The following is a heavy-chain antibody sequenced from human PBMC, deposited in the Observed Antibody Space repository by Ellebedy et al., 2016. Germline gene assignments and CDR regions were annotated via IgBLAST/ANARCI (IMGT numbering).Heavy chain of an antibody. CDR3: AKDKILRGETYYDILTGYYDY. Sequence: ASVKVSCKASGYSFTNYFIHWARQAPGQGLEWMGWVSPYSGKTNYAQKLQGRVTMTTDTSTSTGYLELRSLRSDDTAVYYCAKDKILRGETYYDILTGYYDYWGQGTLVTVSS. CDR2: VSPYSGKT. D-gene: IGHD3-9*01. J-gene: IGHJ4*02. CDR1: GYSFTNYF. V-gene: IGHV1-18*04.